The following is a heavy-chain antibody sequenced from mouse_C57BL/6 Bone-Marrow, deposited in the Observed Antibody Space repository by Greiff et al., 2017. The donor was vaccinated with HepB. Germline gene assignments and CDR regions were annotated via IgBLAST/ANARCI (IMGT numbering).Heavy chain of an antibody. CDR1: GYTFTSYW. CDR3: ARQLRPYFDY. J-gene: IGHJ2*01. D-gene: IGHD3-2*02. Sequence: QVQLKQSGAELAKPGASVKLSCKASGYTFTSYWMHWVNQRPGQGLEWIGYINPSSGYTKYNQKFKDKATLTADKSASTAYRQLSSLTYEDSAVYYCARQLRPYFDYWGQGTTLTVSS. CDR2: INPSSGYT. V-gene: IGHV1-7*01.